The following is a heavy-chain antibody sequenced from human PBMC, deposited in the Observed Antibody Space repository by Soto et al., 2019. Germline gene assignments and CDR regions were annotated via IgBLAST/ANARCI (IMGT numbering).Heavy chain of an antibody. CDR2: IYYSGST. D-gene: IGHD5-18*01. Sequence: SETLSLTCTVSGGSISSGDYYWSWIRQPPGKGLEWIGYIYYSGSTYYNPSLKSRVTISVDTSKNQFSLKLSSVTAADTAVYYCPSQLYSYGFQLFDYWGQGTPVTVSS. CDR3: PSQLYSYGFQLFDY. CDR1: GGSISSGDYY. J-gene: IGHJ4*02. V-gene: IGHV4-30-4*01.